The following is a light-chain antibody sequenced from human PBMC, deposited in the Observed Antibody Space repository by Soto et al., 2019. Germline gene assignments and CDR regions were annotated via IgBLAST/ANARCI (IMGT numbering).Light chain of an antibody. V-gene: IGKV1-33*01. CDR3: QQCDNLPPT. Sequence: DLQMTQSPSSLSASVGDRVTITCQASQDISNNLNWFQQTSGKAPKLLIYGAYNLETGVPSRFTGSQSGTAFTFTITSLQPEDVGTYFCQQCDNLPPTFGGGTKVEI. CDR1: QDISNN. CDR2: GAY. J-gene: IGKJ4*01.